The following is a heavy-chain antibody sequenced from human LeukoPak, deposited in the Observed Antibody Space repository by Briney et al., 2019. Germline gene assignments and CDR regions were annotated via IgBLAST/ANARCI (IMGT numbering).Heavy chain of an antibody. CDR3: ARASFTLWELLSLYYFDY. J-gene: IGHJ4*02. Sequence: GGSLRLSCAASGFTLSSYSMNWVRQAPGKGLEWVSSISSSSSYIYYADSVKGRFTISRDNAKNSLCLQMNSLRAEDTAVYYCARASFTLWELLSLYYFDYWGQGTLVTVSS. D-gene: IGHD1-26*01. V-gene: IGHV3-21*01. CDR2: ISSSSSYI. CDR1: GFTLSSYS.